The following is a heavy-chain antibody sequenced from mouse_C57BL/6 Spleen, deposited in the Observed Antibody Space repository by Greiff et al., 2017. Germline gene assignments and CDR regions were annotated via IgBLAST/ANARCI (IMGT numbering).Heavy chain of an antibody. CDR3: TRGGSNYPMDY. V-gene: IGHV5-9-1*02. CDR1: GFTFSSYA. D-gene: IGHD2-5*01. J-gene: IGHJ4*01. CDR2: ISSGGDYI. Sequence: EVKVEESGEGLVKPGGSLKLSCAASGFTFSSYAMPWVRQTPEQRLEWVAYISSGGDYIYYADTVKGRFTISRDNARNTLYLQMSSLKSEDTAMYYCTRGGSNYPMDYWGQGTSVTVSS.